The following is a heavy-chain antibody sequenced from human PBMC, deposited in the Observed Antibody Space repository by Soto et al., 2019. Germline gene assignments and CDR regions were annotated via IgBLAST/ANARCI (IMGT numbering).Heavy chain of an antibody. V-gene: IGHV4-38-2*01. J-gene: IGHJ5*02. CDR2: IHHTGGT. CDR3: ARVGPDCNSVGCILGTWCEA. D-gene: IGHD2-2*01. Sequence: PSETLSLTCAVSGYSITSGYYWGWIRQPPGKGLEWMGTIHHTGGTYYNPSLKSRVSMSIDTSKNQFSLRLSSVTAADTAVHYCARVGPDCNSVGCILGTWCEAWGQGTLVTVSS. CDR1: GYSITSGYY.